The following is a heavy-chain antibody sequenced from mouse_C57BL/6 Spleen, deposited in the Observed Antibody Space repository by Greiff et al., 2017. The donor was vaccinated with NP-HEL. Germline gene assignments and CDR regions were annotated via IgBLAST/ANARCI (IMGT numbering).Heavy chain of an antibody. CDR3: ARGPLYGYYFDY. V-gene: IGHV1-82*01. Sequence: VQLQQSGPELVKPGASVKISCKASGYAFSSSWMNWVKQRPGKGLEWIGRIYPGDGDTNYNGKFKGKATLTADKSSSTAYMQLSSLTSEDSAVYFCARGPLYGYYFDYWGQGTTLTVSS. CDR1: GYAFSSSW. D-gene: IGHD1-1*01. CDR2: IYPGDGDT. J-gene: IGHJ2*01.